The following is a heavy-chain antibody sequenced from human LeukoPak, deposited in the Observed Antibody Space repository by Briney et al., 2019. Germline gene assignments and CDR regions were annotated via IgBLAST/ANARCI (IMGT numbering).Heavy chain of an antibody. J-gene: IGHJ4*02. Sequence: SETLSLTCTVSGGSISSGGYYWSWIRQHPGKGLEWIGYIYYSGSTNYNPSLKSRVTISVDTSKNQFSLKLSSVTAADTAVYYCARGYCSGGSCYRVDYWGQGTLVTVSS. V-gene: IGHV4-61*08. CDR1: GGSISSGGYY. D-gene: IGHD2-15*01. CDR3: ARGYCSGGSCYRVDY. CDR2: IYYSGST.